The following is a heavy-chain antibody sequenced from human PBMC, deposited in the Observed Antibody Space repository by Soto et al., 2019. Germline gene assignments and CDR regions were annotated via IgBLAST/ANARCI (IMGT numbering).Heavy chain of an antibody. CDR3: ARHDYGDYAHYFDY. CDR1: GGSISSGGYY. D-gene: IGHD4-17*01. J-gene: IGHJ4*02. V-gene: IGHV4-31*02. Sequence: PSETLSLTCTVSGGSISSGGYYWSWIRQHPGKGLEWIGYIYYSGSTYYNPSLKSRVTISVDTSKNQFSLKLSSVTAADTAVYYCARHDYGDYAHYFDYWGQGTLVTVS. CDR2: IYYSGST.